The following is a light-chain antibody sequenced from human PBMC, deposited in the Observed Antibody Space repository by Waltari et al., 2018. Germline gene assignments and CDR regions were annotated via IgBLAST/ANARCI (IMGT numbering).Light chain of an antibody. Sequence: QSALTQPASVSGSPGQSITIYCTGTSSAVGSYKFVSWYQQHPGKAPKLMIYEGTKRPSGVSNRFSGSKSGNTASLTISGLQAEDEADYYCCSYAGRSTWVFGGGTKLTVL. V-gene: IGLV2-23*01. J-gene: IGLJ3*02. CDR1: SSAVGSYKF. CDR2: EGT. CDR3: CSYAGRSTWV.